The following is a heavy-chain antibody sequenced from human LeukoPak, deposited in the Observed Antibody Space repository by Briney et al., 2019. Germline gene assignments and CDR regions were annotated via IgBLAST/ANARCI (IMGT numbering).Heavy chain of an antibody. CDR3: ARAYCGGDCYSFDY. D-gene: IGHD2-21*02. CDR1: GGSISSGGYY. Sequence: SETLSLTCTVSGGSISSGGYYWSWIRQHPGKGLEWIGYIYYSGSTYYNPSLKSRVTISVDTSKNQFSLKLSSVTAADTAVYYCARAYCGGDCYSFDYWGQGTLVTVSS. CDR2: IYYSGST. V-gene: IGHV4-31*03. J-gene: IGHJ4*02.